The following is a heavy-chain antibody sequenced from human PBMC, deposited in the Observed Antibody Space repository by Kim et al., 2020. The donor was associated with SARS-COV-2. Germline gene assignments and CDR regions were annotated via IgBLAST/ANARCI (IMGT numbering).Heavy chain of an antibody. Sequence: GGSLRLSCAASGFTFSDYYMSWIRQAPGKGLEWVSYISSSSSYTNYADSVKGRFTISRDNAKNSLYLQMNSLRAEDTAVYYCARSGQRSVGAFDIWGQGTMVTVSS. J-gene: IGHJ3*02. V-gene: IGHV3-11*03. CDR3: ARSGQRSVGAFDI. CDR2: ISSSSSYT. CDR1: GFTFSDYY. D-gene: IGHD1-26*01.